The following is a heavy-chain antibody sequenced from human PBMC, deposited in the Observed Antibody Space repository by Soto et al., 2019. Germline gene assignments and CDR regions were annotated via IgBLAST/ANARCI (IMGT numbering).Heavy chain of an antibody. D-gene: IGHD3-3*01. V-gene: IGHV3-21*01. CDR1: GFTFSSYS. CDR3: ASYYDFCSGPFDY. CDR2: ISSSSSYI. J-gene: IGHJ4*02. Sequence: GGSLRLSCAASGFTFSSYSMNWVRQAPGKGLEWVSSISSSSSYIYYADSVKGRFTISRDNAKNSPYLQMNSLRAEDTSVYYCASYYDFCSGPFDYRGQGTLVTVSS.